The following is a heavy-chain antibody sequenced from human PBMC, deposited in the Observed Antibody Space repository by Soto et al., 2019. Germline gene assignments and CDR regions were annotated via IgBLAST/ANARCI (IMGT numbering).Heavy chain of an antibody. J-gene: IGHJ5*02. V-gene: IGHV1-8*01. CDR3: ARKRYYGSGSYSDNWFDP. Sequence: QVQLVQSGAEVKKPGASVKVSCKASGYTFTSYDINWVRQATGQGLEWMGWMNPNSGNTGYAQKFQGRVTMTRNTSISTAYMELSSLRSEDTAVYYCARKRYYGSGSYSDNWFDPGGQGTLVTVSS. CDR2: MNPNSGNT. CDR1: GYTFTSYD. D-gene: IGHD3-10*01.